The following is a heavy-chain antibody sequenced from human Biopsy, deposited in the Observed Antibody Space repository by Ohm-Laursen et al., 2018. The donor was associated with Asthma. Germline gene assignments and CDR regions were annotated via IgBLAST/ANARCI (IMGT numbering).Heavy chain of an antibody. D-gene: IGHD3-22*01. J-gene: IGHJ4*02. CDR1: GASIKTDDHY. CDR3: ARIPRRSGSYCVDY. V-gene: IGHV4-30-4*01. Sequence: TLSLTCTVSGASIKTDDHYWSWLRQPPGKGLEWFGFIHYSGSTSYNPSLKGGVTISVDTSKNQFSLKLSPVTAADPAMYYCARIPRRSGSYCVDYWGQGTLVTVSS. CDR2: IHYSGST.